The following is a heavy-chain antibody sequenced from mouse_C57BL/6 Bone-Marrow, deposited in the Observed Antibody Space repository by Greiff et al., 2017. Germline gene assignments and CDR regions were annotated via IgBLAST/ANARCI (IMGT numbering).Heavy chain of an antibody. V-gene: IGHV3-8*01. CDR2: ISYSGST. Sequence: EVMLVESGPGLAKPSQTLSLTCSVTGYSITSDYWNWIRKFPGDKLEYMGYISYSGSTYYNPSLKSRISITRDTSKNQYYLQLNSVTTEDTATYYCARRSFYGSSSYYFDYRGQGTTLTVSS. CDR3: ARRSFYGSSSYYFDY. D-gene: IGHD1-1*01. J-gene: IGHJ2*01. CDR1: GYSITSDY.